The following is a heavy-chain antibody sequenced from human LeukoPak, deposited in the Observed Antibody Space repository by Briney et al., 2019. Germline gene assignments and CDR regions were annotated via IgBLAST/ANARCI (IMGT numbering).Heavy chain of an antibody. CDR2: ISGSGGST. D-gene: IGHD3-16*02. V-gene: IGHV3-23*01. CDR3: AKSTQLRGGIATDFDS. CDR1: GFTFINYA. J-gene: IGHJ4*02. Sequence: GGSLRLSCAASGFTFINYAMTWVRQAPGKGLEWVSAISGSGGSTYYADSVKGRFTITRDNSKNTLSLKMNSLRAEDTAVYYCAKSTQLRGGIATDFDSWGQGTLVTVSS.